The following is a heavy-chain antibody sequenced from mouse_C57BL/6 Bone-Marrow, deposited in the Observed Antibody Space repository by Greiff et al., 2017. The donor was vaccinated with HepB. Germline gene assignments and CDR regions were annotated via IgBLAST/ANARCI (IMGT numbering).Heavy chain of an antibody. CDR3: ARYPSY. CDR2: ISDGGSYT. Sequence: DVKLVESGGGLVKPGGSLKLSCAASGFTFSSYAMSWVRQTPEKRLEWVATISDGGSYTYYPDNVKGRFTISRDNAKNNLYLQMSHLKSEDTAMYYCARYPSYWGQGTTLTVSS. CDR1: GFTFSSYA. J-gene: IGHJ2*01. V-gene: IGHV5-4*03.